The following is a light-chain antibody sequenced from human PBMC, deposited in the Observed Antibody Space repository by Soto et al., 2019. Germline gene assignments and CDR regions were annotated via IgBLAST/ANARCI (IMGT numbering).Light chain of an antibody. CDR2: AAS. Sequence: DIQITQSPSSLSASVGDTVTIICRASQNIRNFLHWYQQKPGKAPKLLIFAASNLKSGVPSRFTASGSGTDFTLIISGLQPEDLATYYCQQSYSYIRAFGQGTTVEI. J-gene: IGKJ1*01. V-gene: IGKV1-39*01. CDR1: QNIRNF. CDR3: QQSYSYIRA.